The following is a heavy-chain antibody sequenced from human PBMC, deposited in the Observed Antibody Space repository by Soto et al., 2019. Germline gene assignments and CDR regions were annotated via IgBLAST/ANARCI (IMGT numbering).Heavy chain of an antibody. D-gene: IGHD1-26*01. J-gene: IGHJ4*02. CDR1: GGSISSTSW. CDR2: ISHGGST. CDR3: ARHATGGTYPLDY. Sequence: PSETLSLTCAVSGGSISSTSWWTWVRQPPGKGLEWVGEISHGGSTNYNPSLESRVTMSVDTSRNQFSLKLSSVTAADTAVYYCARHATGGTYPLDYWGQGILVTVSS. V-gene: IGHV4-4*02.